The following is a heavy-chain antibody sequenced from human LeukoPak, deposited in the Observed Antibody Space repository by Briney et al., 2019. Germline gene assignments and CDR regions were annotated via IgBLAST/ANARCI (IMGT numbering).Heavy chain of an antibody. J-gene: IGHJ4*02. CDR3: AQVRGDIVVGVAATPQYYFDY. D-gene: IGHD2-15*01. CDR1: GGSVSSGGYY. CDR2: IYYSGST. Sequence: SQTLSLTCTVSGGSVSSGGYYWSWIRQHPGKGLEWIGYIYYSGSTYYNPSLKSRVTIPVDTSKNQFSLKLSSVTAADAAVEYHAQVRGDIVVGVAATPQYYFDYWGQGTLVTVSS. V-gene: IGHV4-31*03.